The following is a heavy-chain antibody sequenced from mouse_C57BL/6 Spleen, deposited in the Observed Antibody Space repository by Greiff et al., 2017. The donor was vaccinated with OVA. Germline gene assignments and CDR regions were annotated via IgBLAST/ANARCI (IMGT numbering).Heavy chain of an antibody. J-gene: IGHJ4*01. D-gene: IGHD2-5*01. V-gene: IGHV1-61*01. CDR1: GYTFTSYW. Sequence: QVQLQQPGAELVRPGSSVKLSCKASGYTFTSYWMDWVKQRPGQGLEWIGNFYPSDSKTHYNQKFKDKATLTGDKSSSKAYMQLSSLTSEDSAVYDCARENIYSSNRYAMDYWGQGTSVTVSS. CDR2: FYPSDSKT. CDR3: ARENIYSSNRYAMDY.